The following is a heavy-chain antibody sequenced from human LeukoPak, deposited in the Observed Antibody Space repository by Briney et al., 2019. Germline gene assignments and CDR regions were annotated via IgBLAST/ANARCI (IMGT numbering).Heavy chain of an antibody. CDR1: GFTSSNYA. Sequence: GGSLRLSCVESGFTSSNYAMSWVRQAPGGGLEWVAAISGNGGTTYYADPVKGRFTISRDNSKNTLYLQMNSLRAEDTAVFYCAKATTISAAGSHFVYWGQGTLVTVSS. J-gene: IGHJ4*02. D-gene: IGHD6-13*01. CDR3: AKATTISAAGSHFVY. V-gene: IGHV3-23*01. CDR2: ISGNGGTT.